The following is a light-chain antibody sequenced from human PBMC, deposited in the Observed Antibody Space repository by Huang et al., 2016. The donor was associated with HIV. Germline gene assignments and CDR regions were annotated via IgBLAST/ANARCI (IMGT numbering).Light chain of an antibody. CDR2: AAS. CDR3: QQYAGSPWT. J-gene: IGKJ1*01. Sequence: EIVLTQYPGTLSLSPGERATLSCRASQSISADYLTWYQQKPGQAPRLFIYAASSTATGIPDRFSGSGSGTDFTLTIYRLEPEDFAVYFCQQYAGSPWTFGQGTKVEIK. V-gene: IGKV3-20*01. CDR1: QSISADY.